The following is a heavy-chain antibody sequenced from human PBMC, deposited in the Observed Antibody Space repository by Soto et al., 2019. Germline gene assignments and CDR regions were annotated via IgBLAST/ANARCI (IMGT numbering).Heavy chain of an antibody. V-gene: IGHV5-51*01. CDR2: IYPGDSDT. J-gene: IGHJ5*02. Sequence: XDSLKVSWKSSGNSFATYWVGLVLQMPGKGLEWMGIIYPGDSDTMYSPSFQGQVIISADLSSTTTYLQWSSLKASDTAIYYCARQNGVDPANGWIDPCGQGTLVTVSS. D-gene: IGHD2-8*01. CDR1: GNSFATYW. CDR3: ARQNGVDPANGWIDP.